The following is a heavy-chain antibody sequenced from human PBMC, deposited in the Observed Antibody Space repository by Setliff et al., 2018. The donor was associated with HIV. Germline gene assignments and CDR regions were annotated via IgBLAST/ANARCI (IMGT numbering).Heavy chain of an antibody. J-gene: IGHJ3*02. Sequence: GGSLRLSCAASGFSFSQYGMHWVRQAPGKGLQWVAVMWYDGSKKYYADSVKGRFTISRDNSKNTLYLHMNSLRAEDTATYYCAKVGLYDSFGYANGLPDAFDTWGQGTMVTVSS. CDR3: AKVGLYDSFGYANGLPDAFDT. CDR2: MWYDGSKK. V-gene: IGHV3-33*06. CDR1: GFSFSQYG. D-gene: IGHD3-22*01.